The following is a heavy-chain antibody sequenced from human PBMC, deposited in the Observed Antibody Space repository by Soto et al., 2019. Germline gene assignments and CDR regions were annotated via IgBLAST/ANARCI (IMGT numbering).Heavy chain of an antibody. V-gene: IGHV3-48*03. D-gene: IGHD3-22*01. J-gene: IGHJ6*02. CDR3: ARDGPYYYDSSGPGV. CDR2: ISSSGNTI. CDR1: GFTFSSYE. Sequence: RRLSCAASGFTFSSYEMSWVRQAPGKGLEWVSYISSSGNTIYYADSVKGRFTISRDNAKNSLYLQMNSLRAEDTAVYYCARDGPYYYDSSGPGVWGQGTTVTVSS.